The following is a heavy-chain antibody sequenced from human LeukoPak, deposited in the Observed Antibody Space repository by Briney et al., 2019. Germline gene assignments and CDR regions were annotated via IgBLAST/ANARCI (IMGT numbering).Heavy chain of an antibody. V-gene: IGHV3-7*01. CDR3: ARDRSYYGDAFDV. Sequence: GGSLRLSCAASGFTFSSYAMSWVRQAPGKGLEWVATIKGDGSEKFHVDSVKGRITISRDNANNSLSLRMNSLRVEDTAVYYCARDRSYYGDAFDVWGQGTKVTVSS. J-gene: IGHJ3*01. CDR1: GFTFSSYA. CDR2: IKGDGSEK. D-gene: IGHD1-26*01.